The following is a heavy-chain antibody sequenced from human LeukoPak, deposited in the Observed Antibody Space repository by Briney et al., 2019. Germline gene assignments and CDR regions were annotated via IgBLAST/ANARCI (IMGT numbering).Heavy chain of an antibody. CDR3: ARTLVGAVALDTFDI. D-gene: IGHD6-19*01. J-gene: IGHJ3*02. Sequence: GGSLRLSCAASGFTVSSNYMSWVRHAPGKGLEWVSVIYAGGSTYYADSVKGRFTISRDNSKNMLFLQMNSLRAEDTAVYYCARTLVGAVALDTFDIWGQGTMVTVSS. CDR2: IYAGGST. CDR1: GFTVSSNY. V-gene: IGHV3-53*01.